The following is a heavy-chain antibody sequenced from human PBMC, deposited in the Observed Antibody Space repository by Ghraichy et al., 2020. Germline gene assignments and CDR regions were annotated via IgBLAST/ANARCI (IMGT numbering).Heavy chain of an antibody. CDR1: GGSFSGYY. J-gene: IGHJ4*02. CDR3: ARGKRSYSSSWYSPLDY. CDR2: INHSGST. D-gene: IGHD6-13*01. Sequence: SETLSLTCAVYGGSFSGYYWSWIRQPPGKGLEWIGEINHSGSTNYNPSLKSRVTISVDTSKNPFSLKLSSVTAADTAVYYCARGKRSYSSSWYSPLDYWGQGTLVTVSS. V-gene: IGHV4-34*01.